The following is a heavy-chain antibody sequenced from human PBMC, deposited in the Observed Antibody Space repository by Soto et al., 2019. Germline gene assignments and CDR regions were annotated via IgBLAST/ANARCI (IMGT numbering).Heavy chain of an antibody. CDR1: SGSINTSNW. V-gene: IGHV4-4*02. Sequence: QVQLHESGPGLVKPSGTLSLICTVSSGSINTSNWWTWVRQTPGQGLEWIGEVFRNGTTNSNPSLKNRLNLSVDRSKNQFSLSLTAVTAADTAIYYCARGVRDYDFWSAPSPTLDPWGRGIRVTVSS. CDR3: ARGVRDYDFWSAPSPTLDP. D-gene: IGHD3-3*01. J-gene: IGHJ5*02. CDR2: VFRNGTT.